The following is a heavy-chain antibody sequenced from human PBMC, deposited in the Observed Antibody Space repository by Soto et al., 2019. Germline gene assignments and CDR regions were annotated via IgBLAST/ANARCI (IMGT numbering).Heavy chain of an antibody. CDR3: ARASLGAKGADH. J-gene: IGHJ4*02. V-gene: IGHV1-69*17. CDR1: GDTFNSYV. CDR2: IIPIIGVT. D-gene: IGHD3-16*01. Sequence: QVQLVQSGAEVKRPGSSVKVSCESSGDTFNSYVISWVRQAPGQGLEWMGGIIPIIGVTHYAQKFQGRVTMSARSSTGTAYMELTTLGFEDTALYCCARASLGAKGADHWGQGTLVTVSS.